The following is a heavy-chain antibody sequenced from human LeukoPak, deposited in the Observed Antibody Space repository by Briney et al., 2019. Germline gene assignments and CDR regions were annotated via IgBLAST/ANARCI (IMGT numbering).Heavy chain of an antibody. D-gene: IGHD2-8*01. J-gene: IGHJ6*02. CDR3: AGVLMVYAMSGSYYYYGMDV. CDR1: GYTFTDYY. CDR2: MNPNSGNT. Sequence: ASVKVSCTASGYTFTDYYMHWVRQATGQGLEWMGWMNPNSGNTGYAQKFQGRVTMTRNTSISTAYMELSSLRSEDTAVYYCAGVLMVYAMSGSYYYYGMDVWGQGTTVTVSS. V-gene: IGHV1-8*02.